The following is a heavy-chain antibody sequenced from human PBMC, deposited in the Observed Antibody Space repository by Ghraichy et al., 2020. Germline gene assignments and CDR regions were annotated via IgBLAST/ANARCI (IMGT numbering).Heavy chain of an antibody. V-gene: IGHV4-59*01. CDR3: AREFGYSYGYDPYYYGMDV. CDR1: GGSISSYY. J-gene: IGHJ6*02. Sequence: SETLSLTCTVSGGSISSYYWSWIRQPPGKGLEWIGYIYYSGSTNYNPSLKSRVTISVDTSKNQFSLKLSSVTAADTAVYYCAREFGYSYGYDPYYYGMDVWGQGTTVTVSS. CDR2: IYYSGST. D-gene: IGHD5-18*01.